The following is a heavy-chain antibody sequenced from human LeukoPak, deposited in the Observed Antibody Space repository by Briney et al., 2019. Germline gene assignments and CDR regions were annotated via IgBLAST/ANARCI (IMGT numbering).Heavy chain of an antibody. D-gene: IGHD5-18*01. V-gene: IGHV1-46*01. CDR3: ARDSGYSYGSPYYLDY. Sequence: ASVTVSCKASGYTFTSYYMHWVRQAPGQGLEWMGIINPSGGSTSYAQKFQGRVTMTRDTSTSTVYMELSSLRSEDTAVYYCARDSGYSYGSPYYLDYWGQGTLVTVSS. J-gene: IGHJ4*02. CDR2: INPSGGST. CDR1: GYTFTSYY.